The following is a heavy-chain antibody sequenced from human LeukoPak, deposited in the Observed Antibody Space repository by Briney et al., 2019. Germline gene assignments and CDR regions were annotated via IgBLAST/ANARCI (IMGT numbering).Heavy chain of an antibody. CDR2: INHSGST. J-gene: IGHJ6*02. CDR3: ARGYLWFGELLSWYYYGMDV. D-gene: IGHD3-10*01. Sequence: SETLSLTCAVYGGSFSGYYWCWIRQPPGKGLEWIGEINHSGSTNYNPSLKSRVTISVDTSKNQFSLKLSSVTAADTAVYYCARGYLWFGELLSWYYYGMDVWGQGTTVTVSS. V-gene: IGHV4-34*01. CDR1: GGSFSGYY.